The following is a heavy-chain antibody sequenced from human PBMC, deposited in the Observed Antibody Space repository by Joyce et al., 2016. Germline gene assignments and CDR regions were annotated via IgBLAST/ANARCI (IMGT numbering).Heavy chain of an antibody. CDR1: DFPFKHFW. CDR3: ARDRGTTGTTRFYYYYGLDV. CDR2: IKQDGSGR. V-gene: IGHV3-7*03. Sequence: VQLVESGGALVQPGGSLRLSCAASDFPFKHFWMTWVRQGPGEGREWVVNIKQDGSGRYYVDSVKGRCTISRDNAKNSRYLEMIILRAEGTAIYYCARDRGTTGTTRFYYYYGLDVWGQGTTVTVSS. D-gene: IGHD1-7*01. J-gene: IGHJ6*02.